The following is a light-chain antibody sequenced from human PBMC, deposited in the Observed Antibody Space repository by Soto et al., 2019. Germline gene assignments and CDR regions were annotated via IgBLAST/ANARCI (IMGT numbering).Light chain of an antibody. CDR3: QQRHNWPIT. J-gene: IGKJ5*01. Sequence: EIVFTQSPATLSLSPGERATLSCRTSQTIRGLLNWYQQRPGQAPRLLIYDTSNRATDIPARFSGSGSGTDFILTISSLDPEDFGVYFCQQRHNWPITFGQGTRLDIK. CDR2: DTS. CDR1: QTIRGL. V-gene: IGKV3-11*01.